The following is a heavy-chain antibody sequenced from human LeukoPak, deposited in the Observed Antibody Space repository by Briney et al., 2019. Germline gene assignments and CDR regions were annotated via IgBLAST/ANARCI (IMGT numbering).Heavy chain of an antibody. CDR2: ISAYNGNT. CDR1: GYTFTSYG. J-gene: IGHJ6*03. V-gene: IGHV1-18*01. Sequence: ASVKVSCKASGYTFTSYGISRVRQAPGQGLEWMGWISAYNGNTNYAQKLQGRVTMTTDTSTSTAYLELRSLRSDDTAVYYCARGGQPDYYYYLDVWGKGTTVTISS. CDR3: ARGGQPDYYYYLDV.